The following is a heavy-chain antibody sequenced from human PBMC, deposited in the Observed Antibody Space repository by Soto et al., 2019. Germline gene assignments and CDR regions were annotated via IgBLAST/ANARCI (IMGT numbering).Heavy chain of an antibody. Sequence: GGSLRLSCAASGFTFSGSAMHWVRQASGKGLEWVGRIRSKANSYATAYAASVKGRFTISRDDSKNTAYLQMNSLKTEDTAVYYCTSDIVVVVAATGVSDDYWGQGTLVTVSS. CDR1: GFTFSGSA. J-gene: IGHJ4*02. D-gene: IGHD2-15*01. V-gene: IGHV3-73*01. CDR3: TSDIVVVVAATGVSDDY. CDR2: IRSKANSYAT.